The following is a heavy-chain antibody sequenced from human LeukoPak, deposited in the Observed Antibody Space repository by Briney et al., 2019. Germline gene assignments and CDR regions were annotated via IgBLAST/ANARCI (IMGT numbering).Heavy chain of an antibody. CDR3: ARGQWYDSSGYEYALTY. J-gene: IGHJ4*02. CDR1: GFTFSSYG. Sequence: PGGSLRLSCAASGFTFSSYGMSWVRQAPGKGLEWVSGISGSGDSTYYADSVKGRFTISRDNSKNTLYLQMNSLRAEDTAVYYCARGQWYDSSGYEYALTYWGQGTLVTVSS. V-gene: IGHV3-23*01. D-gene: IGHD3-22*01. CDR2: ISGSGDST.